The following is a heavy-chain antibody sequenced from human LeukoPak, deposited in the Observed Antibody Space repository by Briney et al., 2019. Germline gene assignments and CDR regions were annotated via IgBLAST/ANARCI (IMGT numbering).Heavy chain of an antibody. V-gene: IGHV3-23*01. CDR3: AKQEWELGFGY. Sequence: VSAISVIGCSTYYADSVKGRFTISRDNYKNTLYLQMNSLRAEDTAVYYCAKQEWELGFGYWGQGTLVTVSS. J-gene: IGHJ4*02. CDR2: ISVIGCST. D-gene: IGHD1-26*01.